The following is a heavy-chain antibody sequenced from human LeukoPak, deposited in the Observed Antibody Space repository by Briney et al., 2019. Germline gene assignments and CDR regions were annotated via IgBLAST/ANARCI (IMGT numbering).Heavy chain of an antibody. CDR2: INHSGST. CDR3: AREYCSSTSCPTFQH. Sequence: SETLSLTCAVYGGSFSGYYWSWIRQPPGKGLEWIGEINHSGSTNYNPSLKSRVHISVDTSKNQFSLKLSSVTAADTAVYYCAREYCSSTSCPTFQHWGQGTLVTVSS. D-gene: IGHD2-2*01. J-gene: IGHJ1*01. V-gene: IGHV4-34*01. CDR1: GGSFSGYY.